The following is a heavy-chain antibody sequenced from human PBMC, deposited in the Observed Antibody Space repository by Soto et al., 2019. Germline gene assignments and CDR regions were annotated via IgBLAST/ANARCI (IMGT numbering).Heavy chain of an antibody. V-gene: IGHV3-30*18. D-gene: IGHD1-1*01. CDR1: GFTFSSYG. Sequence: GGSLRLSCAASGFTFSSYGMHWVRQAPGKGLEWVAVISYDGSNKYYADSVKGRFTISRDNSKNTLYLQMNSLRAEDTAVYYCAKVWEPWYYYYGMDVWGQGTTVTVSS. CDR2: ISYDGSNK. CDR3: AKVWEPWYYYYGMDV. J-gene: IGHJ6*02.